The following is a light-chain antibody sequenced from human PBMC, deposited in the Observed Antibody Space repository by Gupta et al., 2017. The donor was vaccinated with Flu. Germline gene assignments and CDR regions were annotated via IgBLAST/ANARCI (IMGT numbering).Light chain of an antibody. CDR1: NVGTKS. J-gene: IGLJ1*01. V-gene: IGLV3-21*03. CDR2: DES. CDR3: QGWDSTTNHV. Sequence: PGKTARGTGGGNNVGTKSVHWDQQKPGQAPVLVVYDESNRPSGSPERCSGANAGNTATLTISRGEAGEEADYYCQGWDSTTNHVFGTGTKVTVL.